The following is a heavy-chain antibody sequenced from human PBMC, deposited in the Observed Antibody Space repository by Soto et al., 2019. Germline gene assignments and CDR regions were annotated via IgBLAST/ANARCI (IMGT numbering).Heavy chain of an antibody. J-gene: IGHJ4*02. Sequence: QVQLHQWGAGLLKPSETLSLTCAVSGGSFSFYYWSWIRQPPGKELEWIGEINHSGNTNYNSSLKSRVTISVDTSKSQFSLKLSSVTAADTAVYYCATRFYDSSGYDLFYFDSWGQGTLVTVSS. CDR1: GGSFSFYY. CDR3: ATRFYDSSGYDLFYFDS. CDR2: INHSGNT. V-gene: IGHV4-34*01. D-gene: IGHD3-22*01.